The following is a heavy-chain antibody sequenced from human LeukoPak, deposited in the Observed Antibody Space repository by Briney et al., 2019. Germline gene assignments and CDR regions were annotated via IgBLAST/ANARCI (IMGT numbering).Heavy chain of an antibody. D-gene: IGHD3-9*01. Sequence: PSETLSLTCTVSGGSISSSSYYWGWIRQPPGTGLEWIGSIYYSGSTYYNPSLKSRVTISVDTSKNQFSLKLSSVTAADTAVYYCARVGLARYFDPVQDYFDYWGQGTLVTVSS. J-gene: IGHJ4*02. CDR3: ARVGLARYFDPVQDYFDY. V-gene: IGHV4-39*07. CDR2: IYYSGST. CDR1: GGSISSSSYY.